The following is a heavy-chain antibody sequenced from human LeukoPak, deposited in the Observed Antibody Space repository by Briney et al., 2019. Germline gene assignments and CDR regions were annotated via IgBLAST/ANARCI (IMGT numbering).Heavy chain of an antibody. J-gene: IGHJ4*02. CDR3: ARRGKYSHRFDY. CDR1: GYTFTNYY. Sequence: ASVKVSCKASGYTFTNYYIHWVRQAPGQGLEWMGWINPNSGDTKYAQNLQGRVTMTRDTSISTVYMDMSRLRSDDTALYYCARRGKYSHRFDYWGQGTLVTISS. CDR2: INPNSGDT. D-gene: IGHD5-12*01. V-gene: IGHV1-2*02.